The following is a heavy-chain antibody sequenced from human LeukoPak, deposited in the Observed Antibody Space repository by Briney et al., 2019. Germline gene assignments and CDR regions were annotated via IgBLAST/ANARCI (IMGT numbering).Heavy chain of an antibody. CDR2: IKQDGSDK. V-gene: IGHV3-7*01. CDR3: ASVRSGSDNDY. D-gene: IGHD1-26*01. Sequence: WGSLRLSCAASGFTFSSYWMSWVRQAPGKGLEWVANIKQDGSDKYYVDSVKGRFTISRDNAKNSMYLQMNSLRAEGTAVYSCASVRSGSDNDYWGQGTLVTVSS. J-gene: IGHJ4*02. CDR1: GFTFSSYW.